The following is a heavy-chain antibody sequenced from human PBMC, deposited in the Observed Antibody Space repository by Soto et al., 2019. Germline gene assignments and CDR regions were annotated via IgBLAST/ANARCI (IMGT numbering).Heavy chain of an antibody. V-gene: IGHV3-30*18. CDR1: GFTFSSYG. CDR2: ISYDGSNK. J-gene: IGHJ4*01. D-gene: IGHD3-10*01. Sequence: PGGSLRLSCAASGFTFSSYGMHWVRQAPGKGLEWVAVISYDGSNKYYADSVKGRFTISRDNSKNTLYLQMNSLRAEDTAVYYCAKDRRITMVRGVLRAFDSWGQGNLVTVSS. CDR3: AKDRRITMVRGVLRAFDS.